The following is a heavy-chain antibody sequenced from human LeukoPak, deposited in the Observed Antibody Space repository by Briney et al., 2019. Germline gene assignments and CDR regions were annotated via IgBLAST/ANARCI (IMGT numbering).Heavy chain of an antibody. V-gene: IGHV4-4*02. CDR1: GGSISSSNW. D-gene: IGHD6-13*01. J-gene: IGHJ5*02. CDR3: ARRRYSSSWYGNNWFDP. CDR2: IYHSGST. Sequence: SETLSLTCAVSGGSISSSNWWSWVRQPPGKGLEWIGVIYHSGSTSYNPSLKSRVTISVDKSKNQFSLKLNSVTAADTAVYYCARRRYSSSWYGNNWFDPWGQGTLVTVSS.